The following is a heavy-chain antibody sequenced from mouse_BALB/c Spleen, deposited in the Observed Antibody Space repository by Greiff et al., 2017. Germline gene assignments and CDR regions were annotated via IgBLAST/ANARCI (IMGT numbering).Heavy chain of an antibody. V-gene: IGHV14-4*02. CDR1: GFNIKDYY. J-gene: IGHJ2*01. CDR2: IDPENGDT. D-gene: IGHD2-1*01. CDR3: NAGLNGNYEGY. Sequence: VQLQQSGAELVRSGASVKLSCTASGFNIKDYYMHWVKQRPEQGLEWIGWIDPENGDTEYAPKFQGKATMTAATSSNTAYLQLSSLTSEDTAVYYCNAGLNGNYEGYWGQGTTLTVSS.